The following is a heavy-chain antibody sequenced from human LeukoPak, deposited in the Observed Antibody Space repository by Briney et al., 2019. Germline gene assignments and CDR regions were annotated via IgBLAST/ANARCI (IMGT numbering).Heavy chain of an antibody. D-gene: IGHD6-19*01. CDR1: GGTFSSYA. J-gene: IGHJ4*02. V-gene: IGHV1-69*05. Sequence: ASVKVSCKASGGTFSSYAISWMRQAPGQGLEWMGGIIPIFGTANYARKFQGRVTITTDESTSTAYMELSSLRSGDTAVYYCARVRGSSGFVYWGQGTLVTVSS. CDR3: ARVRGSSGFVY. CDR2: IIPIFGTA.